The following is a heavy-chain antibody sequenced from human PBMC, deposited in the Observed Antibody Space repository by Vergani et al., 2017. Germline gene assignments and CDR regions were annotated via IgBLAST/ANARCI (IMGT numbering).Heavy chain of an antibody. V-gene: IGHV3-7*04. J-gene: IGHJ4*02. CDR1: GFTFSSYW. CDR2: IKQDGSEK. Sequence: EVQLVESGGGLVQPGGSLRLSCAASGFTFSSYWMSWVRQAPGKGLEWVANIKQDGSEKYYVDSVKGRFTISRDNAKNSLYLQMNSLRAEDTDVYYCARGGYYDSSGYYGIDYWGQGTLVTVSS. CDR3: ARGGYYDSSGYYGIDY. D-gene: IGHD3-22*01.